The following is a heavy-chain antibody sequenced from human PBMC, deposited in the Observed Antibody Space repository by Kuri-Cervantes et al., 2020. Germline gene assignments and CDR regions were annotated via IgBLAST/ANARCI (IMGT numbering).Heavy chain of an antibody. V-gene: IGHV1-2*04. J-gene: IGHJ6*04. CDR1: GYTFTGYY. Sequence: ASVKVSCKASGYTFTGYYMHWVRQAPGQGLEWMGWINPNSGGTNYAQKFQGWVTITRDTSASTAYMELSSLRSEDTAVYYCARDRPNLGELSFNPRWGSMDVWGKGTTVTVSS. CDR3: ARDRPNLGELSFNPRWGSMDV. D-gene: IGHD3-16*02. CDR2: INPNSGGT.